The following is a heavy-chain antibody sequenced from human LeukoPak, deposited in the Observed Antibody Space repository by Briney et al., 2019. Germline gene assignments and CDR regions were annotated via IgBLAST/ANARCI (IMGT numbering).Heavy chain of an antibody. D-gene: IGHD3-10*02. J-gene: IGHJ4*02. CDR1: GFTFSNYG. CDR2: IWYDGSTK. CDR3: ASVRGVPGWVPRFDY. V-gene: IGHV3-33*01. Sequence: GGSLRLSCAASGFTFSNYGVHWVRQAPGKGLEWVAVIWYDGSTKYYADSVKGRFTISRDNSKNTVYLEMNSLRAEDTAVYYCASVRGVPGWVPRFDYWGQGTLVTVSS.